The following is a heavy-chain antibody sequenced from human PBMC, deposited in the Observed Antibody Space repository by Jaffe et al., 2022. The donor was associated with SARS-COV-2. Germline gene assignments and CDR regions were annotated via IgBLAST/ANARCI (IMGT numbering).Heavy chain of an antibody. D-gene: IGHD3-16*01. CDR2: ISYDGSNK. V-gene: IGHV3-30-3*01. J-gene: IGHJ6*02. CDR3: ARGGNTHYYYYGMDV. CDR1: GFTFSSYA. Sequence: QVQLVESGGGVVQPGRSLRLSCAASGFTFSSYAMHWVRQAPGKGLEWVAVISYDGSNKYYADSVKGRFTISRDNSKNTLYLQMNSLRAEDTAVYYCARGGNTHYYYYGMDVWGQGTTVTVSS.